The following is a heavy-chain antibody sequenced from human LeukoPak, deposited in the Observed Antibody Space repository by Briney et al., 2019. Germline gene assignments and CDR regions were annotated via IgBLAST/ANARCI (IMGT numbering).Heavy chain of an antibody. J-gene: IGHJ3*02. CDR2: IYSGGTT. Sequence: GGSLRLSCAASGFTVSSNYMSWVRQAPGKGLEWVSVIYSGGTTYYADSVKGRFTISRDNSKNTLYLQMNSLRADDTAVYYCARANSNDDAFDIWGQGTMVTVS. V-gene: IGHV3-66*01. CDR3: ARANSNDDAFDI. D-gene: IGHD1-20*01. CDR1: GFTVSSNY.